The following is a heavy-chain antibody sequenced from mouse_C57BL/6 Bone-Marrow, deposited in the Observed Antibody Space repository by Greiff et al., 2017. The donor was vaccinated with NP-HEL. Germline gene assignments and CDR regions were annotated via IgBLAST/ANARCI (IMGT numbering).Heavy chain of an antibody. CDR2: IDPEDGET. D-gene: IGHD2-3*01. J-gene: IGHJ3*01. CDR3: ARMGDGYSLAY. Sequence: EVQLQESGAELVKPGASVKLSCTASGFNIKDYYMHWAKQRTEQGLEWIGRIDPEDGETKYAPKFQGKATITADTSSNTAYLQLSSLTSEDTAVYYCARMGDGYSLAYWGQGTLVTVSA. CDR1: GFNIKDYY. V-gene: IGHV14-2*01.